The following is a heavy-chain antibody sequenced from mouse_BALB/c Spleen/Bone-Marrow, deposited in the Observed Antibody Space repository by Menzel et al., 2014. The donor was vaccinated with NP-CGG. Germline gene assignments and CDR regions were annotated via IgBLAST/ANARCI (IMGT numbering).Heavy chain of an antibody. Sequence: EVKLVESGGGLVQPGGSLRLSCATSGYTFTDYYMSWVRQPPGKALEWLGFIRNKANGYTTEYSASVKGRFTISRDNSQSSLYLQMNILRPEDSATYYCARDRNYDIHWYFDVWGAGTTVTVSS. CDR2: IRNKANGYTT. D-gene: IGHD1-1*01. V-gene: IGHV7-3*02. J-gene: IGHJ1*01. CDR3: ARDRNYDIHWYFDV. CDR1: GYTFTDYY.